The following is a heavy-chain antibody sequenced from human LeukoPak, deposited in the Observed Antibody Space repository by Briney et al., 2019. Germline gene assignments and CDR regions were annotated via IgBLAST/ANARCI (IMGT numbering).Heavy chain of an antibody. CDR2: ISYDGSNK. D-gene: IGHD6-13*01. Sequence: GSLRLSCSASGFPFRSYAMHWVRQAPGKGLEWVAVISYDGSNKYYADSVKGRFTISRDNSKNTLYLQMNSLRAEDTAVYYCARDGIAAADYYFDYWGQGTLVTVSS. CDR3: ARDGIAAADYYFDY. V-gene: IGHV3-30-3*01. CDR1: GFPFRSYA. J-gene: IGHJ4*02.